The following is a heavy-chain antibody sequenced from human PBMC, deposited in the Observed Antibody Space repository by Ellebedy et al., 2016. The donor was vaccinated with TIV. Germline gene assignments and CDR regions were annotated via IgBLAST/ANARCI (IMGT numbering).Heavy chain of an antibody. J-gene: IGHJ6*02. CDR3: AREVGRLSDV. V-gene: IGHV4-4*07. Sequence: MPSETLSLTCTVSGGSISSYYWSWIRQPAGKGLAWLGRIYTSGSTNYNPSLKSRVTMSVDTSKNQFSLKLSSVTAADTAVYYCAREVGRLSDVWGQGTPVIVSS. CDR1: GGSISSYY. CDR2: IYTSGST. D-gene: IGHD2/OR15-2a*01.